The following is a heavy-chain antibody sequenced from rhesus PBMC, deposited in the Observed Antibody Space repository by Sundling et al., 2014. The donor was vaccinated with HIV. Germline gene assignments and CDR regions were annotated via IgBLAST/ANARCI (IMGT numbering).Heavy chain of an antibody. D-gene: IGHD6-31*01. V-gene: IGHV3S42*01. J-gene: IGHJ6*01. CDR1: GFTFSYYG. Sequence: EVQLVETGGGLVQPGGSLKLSCAASGFTFSYYGMSWVRQTPGKGLEWVSGINSAGNSVYYSDSVRGRFTISRDNSKNTLSLQMRRLRAEDTAVYYCVRGPQATGWYGLDSWGQGVIVTVSP. CDR3: VRGPQATGWYGLDS. CDR2: INSAGNSV.